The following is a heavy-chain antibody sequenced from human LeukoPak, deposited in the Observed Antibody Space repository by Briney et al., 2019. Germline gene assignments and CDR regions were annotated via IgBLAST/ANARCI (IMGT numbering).Heavy chain of an antibody. D-gene: IGHD6-19*01. CDR1: GFTFSSYS. V-gene: IGHV3-21*01. J-gene: IGHJ4*02. Sequence: GGSLRLSCAASGFTFSSYSMNWVRQAPGKGLGWVSSISSSSYIYYADSVKGRFTISRDNAKNSLYLQMNSLRAEDTAVYYCARDSQPIAVEFFDYWGQGTLVTVSS. CDR2: ISSSSYI. CDR3: ARDSQPIAVEFFDY.